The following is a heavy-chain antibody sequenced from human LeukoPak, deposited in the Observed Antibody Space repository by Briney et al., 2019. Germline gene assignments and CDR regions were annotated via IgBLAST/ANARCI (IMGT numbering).Heavy chain of an antibody. CDR3: ARPLMYYYGAETYFWFDP. Sequence: GGSLRLSCAASGFTFTTYWMGCVRQAPGKGLEWVANIKQDGSEQYYVDSVKGRFTISRDNARNSLSLQMNSLRAEDTAVYYCARPLMYYYGAETYFWFDPWGQGTLVTVSS. J-gene: IGHJ5*02. CDR2: IKQDGSEQ. CDR1: GFTFTTYW. V-gene: IGHV3-7*01. D-gene: IGHD3-10*01.